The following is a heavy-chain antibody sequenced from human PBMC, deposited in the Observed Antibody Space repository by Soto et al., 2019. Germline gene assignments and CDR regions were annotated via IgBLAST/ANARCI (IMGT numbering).Heavy chain of an antibody. CDR1: GFSFSTSN. V-gene: IGHV3-30-3*01. Sequence: GGSLRLSCAASGFSFSTSNMHWVRLTAGKGLEWVALVSDYGSNADYADSVQGRFTISRDNSKNTLFLQMDSLRPEDTAIYYCAGVRPGDNGYPFFDYWGQGTLVTVSS. J-gene: IGHJ4*02. CDR2: VSDYGSNA. D-gene: IGHD3-22*01. CDR3: AGVRPGDNGYPFFDY.